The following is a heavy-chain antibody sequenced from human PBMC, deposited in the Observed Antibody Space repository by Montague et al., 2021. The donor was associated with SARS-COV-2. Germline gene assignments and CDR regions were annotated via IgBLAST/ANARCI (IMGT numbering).Heavy chain of an antibody. D-gene: IGHD2/OR15-2a*01. CDR3: ARDDFRWDFDC. Sequence: TLSLTCIVSGDSITSDVSYWSWIRQPAGKGLEWIGRIYTTGSTNYNPSLKSRLTISLDTSKDQFSLKLSSVTAADTAVYYCARDDFRWDFDCWGQGTLVTVSS. CDR2: IYTTGST. V-gene: IGHV4-61*02. CDR1: GDSITSDVSY. J-gene: IGHJ4*02.